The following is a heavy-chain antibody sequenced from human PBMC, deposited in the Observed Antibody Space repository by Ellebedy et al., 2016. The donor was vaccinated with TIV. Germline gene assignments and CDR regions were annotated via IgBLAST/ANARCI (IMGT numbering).Heavy chain of an antibody. V-gene: IGHV3-23*01. CDR2: VTGGGST. Sequence: GGSLRLSCAASGFTLDTFATSWVRQAPGKGLEWVSGVTGGGSTYYADSVKGRFTISRDISGNTLYLQMDRMRVEDSAMYYCAKDAVRGDGYWEFDYWGQGALVTVSS. CDR1: GFTLDTFA. D-gene: IGHD5-18*01. J-gene: IGHJ4*02. CDR3: AKDAVRGDGYWEFDY.